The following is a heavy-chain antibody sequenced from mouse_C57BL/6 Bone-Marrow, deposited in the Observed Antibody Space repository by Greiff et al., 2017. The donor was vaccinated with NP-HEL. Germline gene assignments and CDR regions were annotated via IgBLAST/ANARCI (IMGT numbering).Heavy chain of an antibody. D-gene: IGHD2-1*01. V-gene: IGHV1-39*01. CDR1: GYSFTDYN. Sequence: VQLQQSGPELVKPGASVKISCKASGYSFTDYNMNWVKQSNGKSLEWIGVINPNYGTTSYNQKFKGKATLTVDQSSSTAYMQLNSLTSEDSAVYYCASPLYYGNPNYAMDYWGQGTSVTVSS. J-gene: IGHJ4*01. CDR2: INPNYGTT. CDR3: ASPLYYGNPNYAMDY.